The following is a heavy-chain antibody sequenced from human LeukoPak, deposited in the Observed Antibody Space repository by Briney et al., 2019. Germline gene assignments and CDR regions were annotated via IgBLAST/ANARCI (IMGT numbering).Heavy chain of an antibody. CDR2: ISGSGGSR. CDR1: GFTFTTYA. CDR3: ATLSGSSSLP. V-gene: IGHV3-23*01. J-gene: IGHJ5*02. D-gene: IGHD6-13*01. Sequence: GGSLRLSCAASGFTFTTYAMSWVRQAPGKGLEWVSSISGSGGSRYHADAVKGRFTISRDNSKNTLYLQMNSLRAEDTAIYYCATLSGSSSLPWGQGTLVTVSS.